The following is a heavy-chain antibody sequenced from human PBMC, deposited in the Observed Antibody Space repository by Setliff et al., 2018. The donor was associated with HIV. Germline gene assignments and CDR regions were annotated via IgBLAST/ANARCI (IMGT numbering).Heavy chain of an antibody. CDR1: GGSMSNYY. J-gene: IGHJ4*02. CDR2: IQYSDSS. Sequence: LTCTVSGGSMSNYYWSWIRQPPGKRLEWIASIQYSDSSHYNPSLQSRVTISVDTSKKQFSLKLTSVTAADTAVYYCARGGGITWRSYSFDYWGQGTLVTVSS. V-gene: IGHV4-59*12. D-gene: IGHD3-10*01. CDR3: ARGGGITWRSYSFDY.